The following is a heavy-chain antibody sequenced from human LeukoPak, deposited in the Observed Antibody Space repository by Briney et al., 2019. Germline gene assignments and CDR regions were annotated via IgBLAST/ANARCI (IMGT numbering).Heavy chain of an antibody. CDR2: LPYDGTNK. J-gene: IGHJ6*03. CDR3: ARERGRAKTTVTNKVYYYMDV. V-gene: IGHV3-30*02. D-gene: IGHD4-17*01. Sequence: GGSLRLSCAASGFTFSSYGMHWVRQAPGKGLEWVAFLPYDGTNKYYADSVKGRFTIFRDNAKNSLYLQMNSLRAEDTAVYYCARERGRAKTTVTNKVYYYMDVWGKGTTVTVSS. CDR1: GFTFSSYG.